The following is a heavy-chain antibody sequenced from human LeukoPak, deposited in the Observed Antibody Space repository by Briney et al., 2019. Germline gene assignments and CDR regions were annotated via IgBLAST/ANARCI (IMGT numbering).Heavy chain of an antibody. Sequence: PGGSLRLSCAASGFTFISYVMNWVRQAPGKGLEWVPAISSSGGGTYYADSVKGRFTISRDDSKNTLYLQMNSLRAEDTAVYYCATISAKNDYWGQGTLVTVSS. CDR3: ATISAKNDY. V-gene: IGHV3-23*01. CDR2: ISSSGGGT. D-gene: IGHD5-18*01. CDR1: GFTFISYV. J-gene: IGHJ4*02.